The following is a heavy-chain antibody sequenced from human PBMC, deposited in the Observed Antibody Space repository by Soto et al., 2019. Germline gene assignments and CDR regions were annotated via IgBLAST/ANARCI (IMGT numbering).Heavy chain of an antibody. CDR2: IYPGDSDT. D-gene: IGHD3-10*01. CDR3: ARQHMVRGTNWFDP. CDR1: GYIFTSYW. J-gene: IGHJ5*02. V-gene: IGHV5-51*01. Sequence: PGESLKISWKGSGYIFTSYWIGWGRQMPGEGLKWMGIIYPGDSDTRYSPSFQGQVTISADKSISTAYLQWSSLKASDTAMYYCARQHMVRGTNWFDPWGQGTLVTVSS.